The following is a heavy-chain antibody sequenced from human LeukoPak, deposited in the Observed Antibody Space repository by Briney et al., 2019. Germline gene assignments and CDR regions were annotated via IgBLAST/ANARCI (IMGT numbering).Heavy chain of an antibody. V-gene: IGHV3-11*05. J-gene: IGHJ4*02. CDR3: ARDDSSSGYYF. D-gene: IGHD3-22*01. CDR2: ISSSGSYT. Sequence: GGSLRLSCAASGFTFSDYFMSWVRQAPGKGLEWVSYISSSGSYTNYADSVKGRSSISRDYAKNSLYLQMNSLRAEDTAVYYCARDDSSSGYYFWGQGTLVTVSS. CDR1: GFTFSDYF.